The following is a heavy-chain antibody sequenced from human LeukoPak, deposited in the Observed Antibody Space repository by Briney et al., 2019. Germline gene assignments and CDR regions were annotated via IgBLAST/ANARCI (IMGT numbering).Heavy chain of an antibody. D-gene: IGHD2-15*01. J-gene: IGHJ6*02. CDR2: INPNSGGT. Sequence: ASVKVSCKASGYTFTNYGLSWVRQAPGQGLEWMGWINPNSGGTNYAQKFQGWVTMTRDTSISTAYMELSRLRSDDTAVYYCARELLPYYYYYGMDVWGQGTTVTVSS. CDR1: GYTFTNYG. V-gene: IGHV1-2*04. CDR3: ARELLPYYYYYGMDV.